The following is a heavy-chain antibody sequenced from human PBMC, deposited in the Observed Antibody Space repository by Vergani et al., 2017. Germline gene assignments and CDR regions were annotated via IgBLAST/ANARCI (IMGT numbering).Heavy chain of an antibody. CDR1: GFTFSSYW. CDR3: ASLGYCSSTSCYGAFDI. D-gene: IGHD2-2*01. V-gene: IGHV3-74*01. J-gene: IGHJ3*02. Sequence: EVQLVESGGGLVQPGGSLRLSCAASGFTFSSYWMHWVRQAPGKGLVWVSRINSDGSSTSYADSVKGRFTISRDNAKNTLYLQMNSLRAEDTAVYYCASLGYCSSTSCYGAFDIWGQGTMVTVSS. CDR2: INSDGSST.